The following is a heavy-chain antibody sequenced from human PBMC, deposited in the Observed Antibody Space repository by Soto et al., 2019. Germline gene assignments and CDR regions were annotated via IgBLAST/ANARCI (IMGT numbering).Heavy chain of an antibody. D-gene: IGHD3-9*01. V-gene: IGHV1-18*01. Sequence: GASVKVSCKASGYTFISYAISWVRQVPGQGLEWMGRVSPYSGNTDSAQKFQGRVTMTTDTSTNTAYMDLRNLRSDDTAIYFCATDFLTRTPWGRATAQFSYFGMAVWGQGTTGTVS. J-gene: IGHJ6*02. CDR3: ATDFLTRTPWGRATAQFSYFGMAV. CDR1: GYTFISYA. CDR2: VSPYSGNT.